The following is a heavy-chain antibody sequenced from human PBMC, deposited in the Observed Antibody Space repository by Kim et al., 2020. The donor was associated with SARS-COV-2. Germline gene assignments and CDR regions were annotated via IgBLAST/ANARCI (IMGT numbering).Heavy chain of an antibody. CDR1: GGSISSGGYY. D-gene: IGHD3-9*01. CDR2: IYYSGST. J-gene: IGHJ6*04. CDR3: ARDRYDILTGRYGLAV. V-gene: IGHV4-31*03. Sequence: SETLSLTCTVSGGSISSGGYYWSWIRQHPGKGLEWIGYIYYSGSTYYNPSLKSRVTISVDTSKNQFSLKLSSVTAADTAVYYCARDRYDILTGRYGLAVWGKGTTVTGAS.